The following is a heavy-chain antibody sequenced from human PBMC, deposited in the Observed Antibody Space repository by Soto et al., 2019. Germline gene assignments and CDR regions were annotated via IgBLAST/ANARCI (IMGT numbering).Heavy chain of an antibody. CDR1: GFTFSSYT. CDR3: ARDRGYDAHDYYYNAMDV. D-gene: IGHD2-15*01. CDR2: IRGFSPYT. V-gene: IGHV3-21*01. J-gene: IGHJ6*02. Sequence: PGGSLRLSCAASGFTFSSYTMNWVRQAPGKGLEWVSGIRGFSPYTFYAESVKGRFTISRDNAKNSLYLQMNSLGVEDTAVYYCARDRGYDAHDYYYNAMDVWGQGTTVTVSS.